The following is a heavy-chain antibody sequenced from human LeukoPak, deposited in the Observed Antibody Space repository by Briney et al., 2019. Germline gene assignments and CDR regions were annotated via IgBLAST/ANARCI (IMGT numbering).Heavy chain of an antibody. CDR2: IYYSGRT. V-gene: IGHV4-39*02. CDR1: GGSISSSSYY. D-gene: IGHD3-22*01. Sequence: SETLSLTCTSSGGSISSSSYYWGWIRQPPGKGLEWIGNIYYSGRTYYNPSLKSRVTISVDTSKNDFSLRLSSVTAADTAVYYCARLYYYDSSGPPLWGQGTMVAVSS. J-gene: IGHJ4*02. CDR3: ARLYYYDSSGPPL.